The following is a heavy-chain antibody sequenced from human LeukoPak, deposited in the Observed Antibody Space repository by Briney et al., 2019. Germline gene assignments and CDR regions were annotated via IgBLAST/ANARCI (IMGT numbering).Heavy chain of an antibody. CDR2: IYYSGST. J-gene: IGHJ5*02. CDR3: ARDPEAMGWFDP. D-gene: IGHD5-18*01. Sequence: SETLSLTCTVSGGSISSYYWSWIRQPPGKGLEWIGYIYYSGSTSYNPSLKSRVTISVDTSKNQFSLKLSSVTAADTAVYYCARDPEAMGWFDPWGQGTLVTVSS. V-gene: IGHV4-59*01. CDR1: GGSISSYY.